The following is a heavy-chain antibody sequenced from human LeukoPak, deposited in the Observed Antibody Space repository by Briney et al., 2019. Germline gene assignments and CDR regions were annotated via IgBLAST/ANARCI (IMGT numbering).Heavy chain of an antibody. J-gene: IGHJ4*02. CDR1: GYTFTSYY. Sequence: ASVKVSCKASGYTFTSYYMHWVRQAPGQGLEWMGIINPSGGSTSYAQKFQGRVTMTTDTSTSTAYMELRSLRSDDTAVYYCARVDYGDYVFDYWGQGTLVTVSS. CDR3: ARVDYGDYVFDY. CDR2: INPSGGST. V-gene: IGHV1-46*01. D-gene: IGHD4-17*01.